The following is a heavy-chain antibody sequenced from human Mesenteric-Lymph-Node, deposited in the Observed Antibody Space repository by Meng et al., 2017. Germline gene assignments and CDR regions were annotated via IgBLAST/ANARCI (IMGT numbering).Heavy chain of an antibody. Sequence: SETLSLTCTVSGGSISSYYWSWIRQPPGKGLEWIGYIYYSGSTNYNPSLKSRVTISVDTSKNQFSLKLSSVTAADTAMYYCARGLVGADVMVDRDDAFDIWGQGTMVTVSS. CDR2: IYYSGST. V-gene: IGHV4-59*08. J-gene: IGHJ3*02. CDR3: ARGLVGADVMVDRDDAFDI. D-gene: IGHD2-15*01. CDR1: GGSISSYY.